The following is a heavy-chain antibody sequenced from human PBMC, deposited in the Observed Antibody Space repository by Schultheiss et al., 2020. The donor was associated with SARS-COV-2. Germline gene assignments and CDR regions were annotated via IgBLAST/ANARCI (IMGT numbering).Heavy chain of an antibody. CDR1: GFTFSDYY. Sequence: GGSLRLSCAASGFTFSDYYMSWIRQAPGKGLEWVSYISSSSSYTNYADSVKGRFTISRDNAKNSLYLQMNSLRAEDTAVYYCASAGGDYYGSGSYPGYMDVWGKGTTVTVSS. J-gene: IGHJ6*03. CDR2: ISSSSSYT. D-gene: IGHD3-10*01. V-gene: IGHV3-11*06. CDR3: ASAGGDYYGSGSYPGYMDV.